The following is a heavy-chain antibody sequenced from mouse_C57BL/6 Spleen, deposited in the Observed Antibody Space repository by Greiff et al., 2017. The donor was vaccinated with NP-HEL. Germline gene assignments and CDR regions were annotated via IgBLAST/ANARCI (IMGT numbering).Heavy chain of an antibody. D-gene: IGHD2-4*01. Sequence: LQQSGAELVRPGASVKMSCKASGYTFTSYNMHWVKPTPRQGLEWIGAIYPGNGDTSYNQKFKGKATLTVDKSSSTAYMQLSSLTSEDSAVYVCSRYYDYLFAYWGQGTLVTFSA. CDR2: IYPGNGDT. V-gene: IGHV1-12*01. CDR1: GYTFTSYN. J-gene: IGHJ3*01. CDR3: SRYYDYLFAY.